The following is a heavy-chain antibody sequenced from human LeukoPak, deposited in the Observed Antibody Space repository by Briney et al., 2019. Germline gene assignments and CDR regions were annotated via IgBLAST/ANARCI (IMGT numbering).Heavy chain of an antibody. CDR2: ISSSSSTI. CDR3: ASSGTFSSPSYFDY. J-gene: IGHJ4*02. CDR1: GFTFSSYS. V-gene: IGHV3-48*01. D-gene: IGHD6-13*01. Sequence: GGPLSLSCAASGFTFSSYSMNWVRKAPGKGLKGVSYISSSSSTIYYADSVKGRYTISRDNAKNSLYLQMNSLRAEDTAVYYCASSGTFSSPSYFDYWGQGTLVTVSS.